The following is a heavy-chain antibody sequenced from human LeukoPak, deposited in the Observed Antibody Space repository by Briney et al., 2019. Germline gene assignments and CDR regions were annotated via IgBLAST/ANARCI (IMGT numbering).Heavy chain of an antibody. Sequence: GGSLRLSCAASGFTFINYWMHWVRQAPGKGLVWVSRTNTDGTTTNYADSVKGRFTISRDNAKNTLDLQMNSLRAEDTAVYYCARGGDDIGDYWGQGTLVTVSS. CDR2: TNTDGTTT. J-gene: IGHJ4*02. CDR1: GFTFINYW. D-gene: IGHD5-12*01. V-gene: IGHV3-74*01. CDR3: ARGGDDIGDY.